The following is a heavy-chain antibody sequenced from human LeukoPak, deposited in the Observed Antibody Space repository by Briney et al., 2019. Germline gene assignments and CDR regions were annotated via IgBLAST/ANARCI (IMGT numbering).Heavy chain of an antibody. CDR1: GFTFSSYG. CDR2: ISGSGGST. J-gene: IGHJ4*02. D-gene: IGHD3-10*01. V-gene: IGHV3-23*01. Sequence: PGGSLRLSCAASGFTFSSYGMSWVRQAPGKGLERVSAISGSGGSTYYADSVKGRFTISRDNSKNTLYLQMNSLRAEDTAVYYCAKDLSLWFGELHYWGQGTLVTVSS. CDR3: AKDLSLWFGELHY.